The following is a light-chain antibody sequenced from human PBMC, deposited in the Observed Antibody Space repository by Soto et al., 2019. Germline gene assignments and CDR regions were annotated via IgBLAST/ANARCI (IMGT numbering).Light chain of an antibody. CDR3: QQRSYSFT. CDR1: QSVRNL. Sequence: EIVLTQSPATLSLSPGERATLSCRASQSVRNLLAWYQQKPGQDPRLLIFDASSRATGIPARFSGSGSGTDFTLTISSLEPEDFAVYFCQQRSYSFTFGPGTKVDMK. CDR2: DAS. J-gene: IGKJ3*01. V-gene: IGKV3-11*01.